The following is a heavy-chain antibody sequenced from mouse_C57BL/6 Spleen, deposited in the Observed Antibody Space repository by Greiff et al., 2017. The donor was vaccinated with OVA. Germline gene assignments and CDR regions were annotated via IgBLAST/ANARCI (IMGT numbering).Heavy chain of an antibody. Sequence: LQESGPELVKPGASVKISCKASGYSFTDYNMNWVKQSNGKSLEWIGVINPNYGTTSYNQKFKGKATLTVDQSSSTAYMQLNSLTSEDSAVYYCARGEGTYGNYGAMDYWGQGTSVTVSS. CDR3: ARGEGTYGNYGAMDY. D-gene: IGHD2-1*01. J-gene: IGHJ4*01. V-gene: IGHV1-39*01. CDR2: INPNYGTT. CDR1: GYSFTDYN.